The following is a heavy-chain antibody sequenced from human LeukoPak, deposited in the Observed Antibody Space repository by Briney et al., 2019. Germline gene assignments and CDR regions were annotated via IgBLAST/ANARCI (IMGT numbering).Heavy chain of an antibody. CDR1: GGSISSYY. CDR3: AKSNGYGLIDI. Sequence: PSETLSLTCTVSGGSISSYYWSWIRQPPGKGLEWIGYIYYSGSTYCSPSLKSRVTISLDTSRNQFSLKLNSVTAADTAVYYCAKSNGYGLIDIWGQGTMVTVSS. V-gene: IGHV4-59*12. J-gene: IGHJ3*02. D-gene: IGHD3-22*01. CDR2: IYYSGST.